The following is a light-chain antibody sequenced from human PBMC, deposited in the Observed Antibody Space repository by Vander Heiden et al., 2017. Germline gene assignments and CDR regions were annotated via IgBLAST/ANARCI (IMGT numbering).Light chain of an antibody. CDR2: GAS. J-gene: IGKJ2*01. Sequence: IVLPPSPGTLSLSPGERATLSCRASQRFSSSYLAWYQQNPGQAPRLLIYGASSRATGIPDRFSGSGSGTDFTLTISRLEPEDFAVYYCQQYGSSHPMYTFGQGTKLEIK. V-gene: IGKV3-20*01. CDR1: QRFSSSY. CDR3: QQYGSSHPMYT.